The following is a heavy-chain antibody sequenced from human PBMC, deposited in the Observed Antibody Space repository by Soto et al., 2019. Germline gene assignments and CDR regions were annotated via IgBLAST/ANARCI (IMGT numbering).Heavy chain of an antibody. V-gene: IGHV1-18*01. Sequence: QVHLVQSGAEVKKPGASVKVSCKGSGYGFTTYGITWVRQAPGQGLEWMAWISAHNCNTNYAQKLQGRVTVTSDKXXXXXXXELXXXRSDDTAVYYCARGRYGDYWGQGALVTVSS. CDR1: GYGFTTYG. CDR2: ISAHNCNT. J-gene: IGHJ4*02. D-gene: IGHD1-1*01. CDR3: ARGRYGDY.